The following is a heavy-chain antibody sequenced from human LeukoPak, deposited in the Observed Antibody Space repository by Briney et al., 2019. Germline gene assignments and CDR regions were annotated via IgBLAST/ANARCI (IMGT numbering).Heavy chain of an antibody. CDR1: GFTFSSYW. J-gene: IGHJ6*02. Sequence: GGSLRLSCAASGFTFSSYWMNWARQAPGKGLEWVASINHNGNVNYYVDSVKGRFTITRDNAKNSLYLQMSNLRAEDTAVYFCARGGGLDVWGQGATVTVSS. CDR3: ARGGGLDV. CDR2: INHNGNVN. V-gene: IGHV3-7*03. D-gene: IGHD3-16*01.